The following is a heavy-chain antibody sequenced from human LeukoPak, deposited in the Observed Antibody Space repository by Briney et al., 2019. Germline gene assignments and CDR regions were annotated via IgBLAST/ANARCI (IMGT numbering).Heavy chain of an antibody. CDR1: GFTFSSYW. J-gene: IGHJ4*02. D-gene: IGHD5-12*01. CDR2: IKQDGSEK. V-gene: IGHV3-7*01. Sequence: PGGSLRLSCAASGFTFSSYWMSWVRQAPGKGLEWVANIKQDGSEKYYVDSVKGRFTISRDNAKNSLYLQMNSLRAEDTAVYYCARVGGYSGYDGGALGSSWYGGYFDYWGQGTLVTVSS. CDR3: ARVGGYSGYDGGALGSSWYGGYFDY.